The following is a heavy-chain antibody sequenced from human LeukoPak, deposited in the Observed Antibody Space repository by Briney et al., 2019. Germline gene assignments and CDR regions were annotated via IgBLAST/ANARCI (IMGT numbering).Heavy chain of an antibody. CDR3: ARVGDPYYYDSSGYYFDY. V-gene: IGHV3-21*01. CDR2: ISSSSSYI. CDR1: GFTFSSYS. D-gene: IGHD3-22*01. J-gene: IGHJ4*02. Sequence: PGGSLRLSCAASGFTFSSYSMNWVRQAPGKGLEWVSSISSSSSYIYYADSVKGRFTISRDNSKNTLYLQMNSLRAEDTAVYYCARVGDPYYYDSSGYYFDYWGQGTLVTVSS.